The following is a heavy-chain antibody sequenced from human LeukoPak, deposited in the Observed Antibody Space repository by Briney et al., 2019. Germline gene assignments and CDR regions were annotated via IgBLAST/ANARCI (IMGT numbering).Heavy chain of an antibody. Sequence: SETLSLTCTVSGYSISSGYYWGWIRQPPGKGLEWIGSIYHSGSTYYNPSLKSRVTISVDTSKNQFSLKLSSVTAADTAVYYCARDGIQLWLRISDYWGQGTLVTVSS. CDR2: IYHSGST. CDR1: GYSISSGYY. J-gene: IGHJ4*02. CDR3: ARDGIQLWLRISDY. V-gene: IGHV4-38-2*02. D-gene: IGHD5-18*01.